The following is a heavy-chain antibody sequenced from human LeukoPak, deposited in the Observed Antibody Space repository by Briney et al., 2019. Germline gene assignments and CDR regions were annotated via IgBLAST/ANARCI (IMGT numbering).Heavy chain of an antibody. Sequence: GRSLRLSCTASGFTFGDYAMSWVRQAPGKGLEWVGFIRSKAYGGTTEYAASVKGRFTISRDDSKSIAYLQMNSLKTEDTAVYYCTRDVGLESGSYLGSLFDYWGQGTLVTVSS. D-gene: IGHD3-10*01. V-gene: IGHV3-49*04. CDR3: TRDVGLESGSYLGSLFDY. J-gene: IGHJ4*02. CDR2: IRSKAYGGTT. CDR1: GFTFGDYA.